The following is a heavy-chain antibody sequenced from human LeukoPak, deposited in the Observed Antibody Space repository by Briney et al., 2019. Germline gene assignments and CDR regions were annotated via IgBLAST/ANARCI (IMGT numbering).Heavy chain of an antibody. CDR2: ISYDGSNK. V-gene: IGHV3-30*18. Sequence: PGGSLRLSCAASGFTFSSYGMHWVRQAPGKGLEGVAVISYDGSNKYYADSVKGRFTISRDNSKNTLYLQMNSLRPEDTAVYYCAKDYYSGYSYGYAHDYWGQGTLVTVSS. CDR1: GFTFSSYG. D-gene: IGHD5-18*01. CDR3: AKDYYSGYSYGYAHDY. J-gene: IGHJ4*02.